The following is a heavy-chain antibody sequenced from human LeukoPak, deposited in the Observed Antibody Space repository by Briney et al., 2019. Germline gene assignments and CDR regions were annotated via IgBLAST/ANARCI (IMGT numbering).Heavy chain of an antibody. CDR1: GFTFSTYW. CDR3: AGPMTEIDY. CDR2: INSDGSST. V-gene: IGHV3-74*01. D-gene: IGHD2-21*02. Sequence: GGFLRLSCAASGFTFSTYWMHWVRQAPGKGLVWVSHINSDGSSTNYADSVKGRFTISRDNAKNTLYLQMNSLRAEDTAVYYCAGPMTEIDYRGQGTLVTVSS. J-gene: IGHJ4*02.